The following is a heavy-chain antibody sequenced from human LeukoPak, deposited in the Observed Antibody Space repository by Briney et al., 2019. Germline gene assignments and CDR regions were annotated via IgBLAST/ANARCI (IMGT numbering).Heavy chain of an antibody. CDR3: ARRRRIGAVGTDAFDI. D-gene: IGHD6-13*01. CDR2: VYYSEST. J-gene: IGHJ3*02. CDR1: GGPISSYY. Sequence: SETLSLTCTVSGGPISSYYWTWIRQPPGKGLEWIGYVYYSESTNYNPSLKSRVTISVDTSKNQFSLKLNSVTAADTAVYYCARRRRIGAVGTDAFDIWGQGTMVTVSS. V-gene: IGHV4-59*08.